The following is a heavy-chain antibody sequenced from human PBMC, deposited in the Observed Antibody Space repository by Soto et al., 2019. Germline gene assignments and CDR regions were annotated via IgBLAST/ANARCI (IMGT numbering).Heavy chain of an antibody. Sequence: GASVKVSCKASGYTFTSYGISWVRQAPGQWLEWMGWISAYNGNTNYAQKLQGRVTMTTDTSTSTAYMELRSLRSEDTAVYYCARGSPGIAAAGTGNWFDPWGQGTLVTVSS. CDR2: ISAYNGNT. CDR1: GYTFTSYG. J-gene: IGHJ5*02. V-gene: IGHV1-18*01. CDR3: ARGSPGIAAAGTGNWFDP. D-gene: IGHD6-13*01.